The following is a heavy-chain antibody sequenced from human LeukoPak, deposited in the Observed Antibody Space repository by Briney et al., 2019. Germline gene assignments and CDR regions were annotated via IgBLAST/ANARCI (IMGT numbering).Heavy chain of an antibody. CDR1: GFTFSSYA. Sequence: GGSLRLSCAASGFTFSSYAMSWVRQAPGKGLEWVSTISSSGGSTYYADSVKGRFTISRDNSKNTLYLQMNSLRAEDTAVYYCAKDRIYGSGSYDFDYWGQGTLVTVPS. CDR3: AKDRIYGSGSYDFDY. J-gene: IGHJ4*02. D-gene: IGHD3-10*01. CDR2: ISSSGGST. V-gene: IGHV3-23*01.